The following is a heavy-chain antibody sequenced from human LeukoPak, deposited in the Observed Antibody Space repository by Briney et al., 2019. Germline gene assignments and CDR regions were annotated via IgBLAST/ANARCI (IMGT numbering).Heavy chain of an antibody. D-gene: IGHD3-16*01. V-gene: IGHV1-8*03. CDR1: GYTFTSYD. Sequence: ASVKVSCKASGYTFTSYDINWVRQATGQGLEWMGWMSPKSANTGFAQKFQGRVTITRDTSISTAYMGLCSLTSEDTAVYYCARTPPRGLIDYWGQGTLVTVSS. CDR3: ARTPPRGLIDY. J-gene: IGHJ4*02. CDR2: MSPKSANT.